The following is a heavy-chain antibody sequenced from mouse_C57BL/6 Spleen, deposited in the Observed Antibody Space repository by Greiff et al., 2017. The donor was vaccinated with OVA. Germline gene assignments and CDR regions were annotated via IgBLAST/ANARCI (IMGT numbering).Heavy chain of an antibody. CDR2: INPNNGGT. CDR1: GYTFTDYY. J-gene: IGHJ2*01. CDR3: AKRPVSVGHFDY. Sequence: VQLQQSGPELVKPGASVKISCKASGYTFTDYYMNWVKQSHGKSLEWIGDINPNNGGTSYNQKFKGKATLTVDKSSSTASMELRSLTSEDSAVDYCAKRPVSVGHFDYWGQGTTLTVSS. V-gene: IGHV1-26*01.